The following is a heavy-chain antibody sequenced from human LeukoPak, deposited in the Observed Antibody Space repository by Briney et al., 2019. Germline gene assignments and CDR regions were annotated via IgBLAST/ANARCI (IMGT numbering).Heavy chain of an antibody. CDR2: ISSSSYI. Sequence: GGSLRLSCAASGFTFSSYSMNWVRQAPGKGLEWVSSISSSSYIYYADSVKGRFTISRDNAKNSLYLQMNSLRAEDTAVYYCARLYGCGSTSCFLWGQGTLVTVSS. V-gene: IGHV3-21*01. CDR3: ARLYGCGSTSCFL. J-gene: IGHJ4*02. CDR1: GFTFSSYS. D-gene: IGHD2-2*01.